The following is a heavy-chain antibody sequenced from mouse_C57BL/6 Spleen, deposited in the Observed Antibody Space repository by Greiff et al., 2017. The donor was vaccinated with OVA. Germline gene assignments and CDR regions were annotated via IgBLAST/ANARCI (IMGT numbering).Heavy chain of an antibody. D-gene: IGHD1-1*01. CDR2: INPNNGGT. CDR3: ASSSYLAWFAY. J-gene: IGHJ3*01. CDR1: GYTFTDYY. Sequence: EVQLQQSGPELVKPGASVKISCKASGYTFTDYYMNWVKQSHGKSLEWIGDINPNNGGTSYNQKFKGKATLTVDKSSSTAYMELRSLTSEDSAVDYCASSSYLAWFAYWGQGTLVTVSA. V-gene: IGHV1-26*01.